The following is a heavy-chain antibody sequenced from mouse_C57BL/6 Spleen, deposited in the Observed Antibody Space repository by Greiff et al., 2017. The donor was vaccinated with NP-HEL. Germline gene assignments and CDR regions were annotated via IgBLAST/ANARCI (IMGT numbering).Heavy chain of an antibody. CDR1: GYTFTSYW. V-gene: IGHV1-72*01. J-gene: IGHJ2*01. D-gene: IGHD2-4*01. CDR2: IDPNSGGT. CDR3: ARSPYYDYDAGGFDY. Sequence: QVHVKQPGAELVKPGASVKLSCKASGYTFTSYWMHWVKQRPGRGLEWIGRIDPNSGGTKYNEKFKSKATLTVDKPSSTAYMQLSSLTSEDSAVYYCARSPYYDYDAGGFDYWGQGTTLTVSS.